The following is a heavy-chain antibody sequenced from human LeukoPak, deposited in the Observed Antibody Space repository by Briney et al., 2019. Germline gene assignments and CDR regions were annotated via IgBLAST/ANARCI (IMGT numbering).Heavy chain of an antibody. CDR3: AKTGYSSGWYRIWEY. D-gene: IGHD6-19*01. CDR2: ISGSGGSA. J-gene: IGHJ4*02. Sequence: GGSLRLSCAASGFTFSSFEMSWVRQARGGGLEWVSAISGSGGSAYCADSVKGRFTISRDNSSNSLSLQMHSLRAEDTALYYCAKTGYSSGWYRIWEYWGQKTVVTVPS. V-gene: IGHV3-23*01. CDR1: GFTFSSFE.